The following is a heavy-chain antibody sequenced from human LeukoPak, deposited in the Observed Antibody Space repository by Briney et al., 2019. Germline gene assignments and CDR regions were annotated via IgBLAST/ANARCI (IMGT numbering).Heavy chain of an antibody. J-gene: IGHJ6*02. CDR1: GYTFTSYY. CDR3: ARVAYYDFWSGYYFAYYYGMDI. CDR2: INPSGGST. Sequence: ASVKVSCKASGYTFTSYYMHWVRQAPGQGLEWMGIINPSGGSTSYAQKFQGRVTMTRDTSTSTVYMELSSLRSEDTAVYYCARVAYYDFWSGYYFAYYYGMDIWGQGTTVTVSS. V-gene: IGHV1-46*01. D-gene: IGHD3-3*01.